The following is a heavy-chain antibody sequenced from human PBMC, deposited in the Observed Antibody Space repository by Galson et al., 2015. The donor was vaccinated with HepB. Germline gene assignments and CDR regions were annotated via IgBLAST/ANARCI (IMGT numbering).Heavy chain of an antibody. V-gene: IGHV1-69*13. CDR3: AREGGTPSTRDFWSGYPFDY. CDR1: GGTFSSYA. CDR2: IIPIFGTA. D-gene: IGHD3-3*01. Sequence: SVKVSCKASGGTFSSYAISWVRQAPGQGLEWMGGIIPIFGTANYAQKFQGRVTITADESTSTAYMELSSLRSEDTAVYYCAREGGTPSTRDFWSGYPFDYWGQGTLVTVSS. J-gene: IGHJ4*02.